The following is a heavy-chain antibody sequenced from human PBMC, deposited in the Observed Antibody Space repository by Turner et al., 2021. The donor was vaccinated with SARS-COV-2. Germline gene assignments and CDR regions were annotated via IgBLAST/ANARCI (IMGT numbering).Heavy chain of an antibody. CDR2: IKSKTDGGTT. V-gene: IGHV3-15*01. J-gene: IGHJ3*02. CDR3: TTGTYYYDSSAYPNDAFDI. D-gene: IGHD3-22*01. Sequence: EVQLVESGGGLVKPGGSRRLSCAASGFTFSNAWMSWVRQAPGKGLEWVGRIKSKTDGGTTDYAAPVKGRFTISRDDSKNTLYLQMNSLKTEDTAVYYCTTGTYYYDSSAYPNDAFDIWGQGTMVTVSS. CDR1: GFTFSNAW.